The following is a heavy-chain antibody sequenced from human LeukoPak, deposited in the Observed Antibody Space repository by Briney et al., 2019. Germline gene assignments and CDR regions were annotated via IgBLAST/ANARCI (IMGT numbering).Heavy chain of an antibody. J-gene: IGHJ4*02. CDR3: ASEGIAAAGTFDY. Sequence: SETLSLTCTVSGGSISSGAYYWSWIRQSAGKGLEWIGRIYTSGSTNYNPSLKSRVTISVDPSKNQFSLKLTSVTAADTAVYYCASEGIAAAGTFDYWGQGTLVTVFS. CDR2: IYTSGST. D-gene: IGHD6-13*01. V-gene: IGHV4-61*02. CDR1: GGSISSGAYY.